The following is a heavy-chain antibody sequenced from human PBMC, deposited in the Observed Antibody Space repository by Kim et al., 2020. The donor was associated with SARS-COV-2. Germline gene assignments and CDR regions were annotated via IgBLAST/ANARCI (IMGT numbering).Heavy chain of an antibody. Sequence: ASVKVSCKASGYTFTSYAMHWVRQAPGQRLEWMGWINAGNGNTKYSQKFQGRVTITRDTSASTAYMELSSLRSEDTAVYYCAREAYCSGGSCYDFVHYGMDVWGQGTTVTVSS. V-gene: IGHV1-3*01. CDR1: GYTFTSYA. J-gene: IGHJ6*02. CDR3: AREAYCSGGSCYDFVHYGMDV. D-gene: IGHD2-15*01. CDR2: INAGNGNT.